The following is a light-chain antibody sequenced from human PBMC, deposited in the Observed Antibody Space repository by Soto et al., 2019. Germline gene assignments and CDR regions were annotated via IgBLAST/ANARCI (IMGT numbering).Light chain of an antibody. CDR2: GAS. CDR1: QSVNSN. J-gene: IGKJ4*01. CDR3: QQYDNWPPLT. V-gene: IGKV3-15*01. Sequence: EVVMTQSPATLSVSPGERATLSCRASQSVNSNLAWYQQRPGQAPRLLIYGASTRATSVPDRFSGSGSGTEFTLTISSLQSEDFAVYYCQQYDNWPPLTFGGGTKVDIK.